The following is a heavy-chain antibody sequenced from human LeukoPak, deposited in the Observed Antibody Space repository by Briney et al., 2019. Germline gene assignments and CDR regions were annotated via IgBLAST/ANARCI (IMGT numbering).Heavy chain of an antibody. J-gene: IGHJ5*02. CDR3: TTDRAYNWNYDGGNWFDP. CDR1: GFTFSNAW. D-gene: IGHD1-7*01. Sequence: GGSLRLSCAASGFTFSNAWMSWVRQAPGKGLEWVGRIKSKTDGGTTDYAAPVKGRFTISRDDSKNTLYLQMNSLKTEDTAVYYCTTDRAYNWNYDGGNWFDPWGQGTLVTVSP. V-gene: IGHV3-15*01. CDR2: IKSKTDGGTT.